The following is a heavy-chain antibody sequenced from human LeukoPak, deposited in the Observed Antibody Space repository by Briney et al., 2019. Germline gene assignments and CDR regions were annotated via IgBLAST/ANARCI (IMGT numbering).Heavy chain of an antibody. D-gene: IGHD3-3*01. J-gene: IGHJ4*02. V-gene: IGHV3-23*01. CDR1: GFTFSSYA. Sequence: GGSLRLSCAASGFTFSSYAMSWVRQAPGKGLEWVSAISGSGGSTYYADSVKGRFTISRDNSKNTLYLQMNSLRAEDTAVYYCAKGPYYDFWSGLHYWGQGTLVTVSS. CDR3: AKGPYYDFWSGLHY. CDR2: ISGSGGST.